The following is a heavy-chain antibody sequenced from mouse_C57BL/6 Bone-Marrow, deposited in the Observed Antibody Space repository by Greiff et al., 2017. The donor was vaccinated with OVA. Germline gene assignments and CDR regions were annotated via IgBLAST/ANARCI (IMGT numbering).Heavy chain of an antibody. D-gene: IGHD1-1*01. V-gene: IGHV1-64*01. CDR2: IHPNSGST. CDR3: ARTTGTWFAY. CDR1: GYTSISYW. J-gene: IGHJ3*01. Sequence: QVQLQPGAELVKPGASAKLFCKASGYTSISYWLHWVKQRPGQGLEWIGMIHPNSGSTNYNEKFKSKATLTVDKSSSTAYMQLSSLTSEDAAVYYCARTTGTWFAYWGQGTLVTVSA.